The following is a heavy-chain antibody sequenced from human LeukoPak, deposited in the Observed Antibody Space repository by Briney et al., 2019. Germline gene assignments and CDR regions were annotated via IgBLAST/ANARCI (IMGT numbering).Heavy chain of an antibody. V-gene: IGHV4-59*01. J-gene: IGHJ4*02. D-gene: IGHD2-15*01. Sequence: SETLSLTCTVSGGSINSYYWSWIRQPPGKGLEWIGYIYYSGSTNYNPSLKSRVTISVDTSKNQFSLKLSSVTAADTAVYYCAKSRRYCSGNSCYQEASLDYWGQGTLVTVSS. CDR2: IYYSGST. CDR3: AKSRRYCSGNSCYQEASLDY. CDR1: GGSINSYY.